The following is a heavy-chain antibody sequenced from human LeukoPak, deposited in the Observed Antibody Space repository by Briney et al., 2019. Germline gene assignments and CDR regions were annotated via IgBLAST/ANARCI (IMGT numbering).Heavy chain of an antibody. CDR1: GGSFSGYY. CDR3: ARGISNYDSQTQWSDAFDI. CDR2: INHSGSG. D-gene: IGHD3-22*01. Sequence: PSETLSLTCAVYGGSFSGYYWSWIRQPPGKGLEWIGEINHSGSGRRNPSLKNRVTISVDTSKNQFSLKLSSVTAADTAVYYCARGISNYDSQTQWSDAFDIWGQGTMVSVSS. V-gene: IGHV4-34*01. J-gene: IGHJ3*02.